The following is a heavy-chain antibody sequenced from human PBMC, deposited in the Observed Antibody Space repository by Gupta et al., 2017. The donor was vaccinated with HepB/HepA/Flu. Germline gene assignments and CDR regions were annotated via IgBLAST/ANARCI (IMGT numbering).Heavy chain of an antibody. CDR2: SYYSGST. J-gene: IGHJ6*03. CDR3: AGQDIVVVPAAPDYYYMDV. CDR1: GGSISSSSYY. Sequence: QLQLQESGPGLVKPSETLSLTCPVSGGSISSSSYYWGWIRQPPGTGLEWIGSSYYSGSTYYNPSLKSRVTISVDTSKNQFSLKLSSVTAADTAVYYCAGQDIVVVPAAPDYYYMDVWGKGTTVTVSS. V-gene: IGHV4-39*01. D-gene: IGHD2-2*01.